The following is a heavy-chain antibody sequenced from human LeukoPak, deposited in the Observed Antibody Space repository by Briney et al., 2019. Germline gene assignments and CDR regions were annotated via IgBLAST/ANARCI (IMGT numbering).Heavy chain of an antibody. Sequence: GGSLRLSCSASGFTFSRFVMHWVRQAPGKGLEYVSAISSDGGSTYYADSVESRFIISRDNSKNTLYLQMSSLRAEDTAVYYCVKFDCGVSCPPHWGQGTLVTVSS. CDR2: ISSDGGST. CDR3: VKFDCGVSCPPH. J-gene: IGHJ4*02. CDR1: GFTFSRFV. D-gene: IGHD2-21*01. V-gene: IGHV3-64D*09.